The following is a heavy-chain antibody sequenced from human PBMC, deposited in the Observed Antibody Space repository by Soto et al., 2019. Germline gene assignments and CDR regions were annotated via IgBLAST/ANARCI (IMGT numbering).Heavy chain of an antibody. CDR2: INPNSGGT. CDR1: GYTFTGYY. J-gene: IGHJ4*02. D-gene: IGHD6-6*01. CDR3: ARMRYSSSSGLDY. Sequence: QVQLVQSGAEVKKPGASVKVSCKASGYTFTGYYMHWVRQAPGQGLEWMGWINPNSGGTNYAKKFQGWVTMTRDTSISTAYMELSRLRSDDTAVYYCARMRYSSSSGLDYWGQGTLVTVSS. V-gene: IGHV1-2*04.